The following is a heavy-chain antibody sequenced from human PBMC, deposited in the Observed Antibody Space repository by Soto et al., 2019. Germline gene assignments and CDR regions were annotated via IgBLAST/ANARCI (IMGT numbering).Heavy chain of an antibody. Sequence: PGESLKISCNGSGYSFTSYWIGWVRQMPGKGLEWMGIIYPGDSDTRYSPSFQGQVTISADKSISTAYLQWSSLKASDTAMYYCARHVPTILRYFDWSITGTQPIYYYGMDVWGPGTTVTVSS. V-gene: IGHV5-51*01. D-gene: IGHD3-9*01. CDR1: GYSFTSYW. J-gene: IGHJ6*02. CDR2: IYPGDSDT. CDR3: ARHVPTILRYFDWSITGTQPIYYYGMDV.